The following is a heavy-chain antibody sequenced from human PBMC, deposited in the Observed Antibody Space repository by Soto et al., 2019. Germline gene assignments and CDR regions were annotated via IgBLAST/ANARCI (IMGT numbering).Heavy chain of an antibody. J-gene: IGHJ6*01. CDR1: GCTFNSYA. CDR3: AIYYTSGYYYTLEV. Sequence: SVKVSCKASGCTFNSYAIAWVRQAPGQGLEWMGGIIPMFGTTNYAQKFQGRVSMTADDSTSTAHMVLSSLRSEDTANYYGAIYYTSGYYYTLEVWGQGTTVTVSS. V-gene: IGHV1-69*13. CDR2: IIPMFGTT. D-gene: IGHD3-3*01.